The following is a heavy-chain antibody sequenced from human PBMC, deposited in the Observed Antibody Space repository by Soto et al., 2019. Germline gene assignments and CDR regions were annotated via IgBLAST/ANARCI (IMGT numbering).Heavy chain of an antibody. CDR1: GGSISSSSYY. V-gene: IGHV4-39*01. J-gene: IGHJ4*02. D-gene: IGHD5-18*01. CDR2: IYYSGST. Sequence: QLQLQESGPGLVKPSETLSLTCTVSGGSISSSSYYWGWIRQPPGKGLEWIGSIYYSGSTYYNPSLKSRVTISVDTSKNQFSLKLSSVTAADTAVYYCARLGLGVDYDSYGVDYWGQGTLVTVSS. CDR3: ARLGLGVDYDSYGVDY.